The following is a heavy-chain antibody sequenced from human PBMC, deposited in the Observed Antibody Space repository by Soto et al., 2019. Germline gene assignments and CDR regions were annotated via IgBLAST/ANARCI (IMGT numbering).Heavy chain of an antibody. V-gene: IGHV3-33*01. Sequence: QVKLVESGGGVAQPGRSLRLSCAASGFNFTLYGMHWVRQAPGKGLEWVALIWYDGSHQYYGESVRGRFTISRNNSKNTLYLQMNSLIAGDTAVYHCASYGGFDVWGQGTTVTVSS. CDR1: GFNFTLYG. CDR2: IWYDGSHQ. J-gene: IGHJ6*02. CDR3: ASYGGFDV. D-gene: IGHD3-10*01.